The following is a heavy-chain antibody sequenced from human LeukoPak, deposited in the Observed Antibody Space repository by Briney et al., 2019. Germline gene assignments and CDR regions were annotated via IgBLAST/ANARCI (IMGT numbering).Heavy chain of an antibody. D-gene: IGHD3-16*02. CDR3: AKDPFFYYDYVWGSYRPYYFDY. Sequence: PGGSLRLSCAASGFTFSSYAMSWVRQAPGKGLEWVSAISGSGGSTYYADSVKGRFTISRDNSKNTLYLQMNSLRAEDTAVYYCAKDPFFYYDYVWGSYRPYYFDYWGQGTLVTVSS. J-gene: IGHJ4*02. V-gene: IGHV3-23*01. CDR1: GFTFSSYA. CDR2: ISGSGGST.